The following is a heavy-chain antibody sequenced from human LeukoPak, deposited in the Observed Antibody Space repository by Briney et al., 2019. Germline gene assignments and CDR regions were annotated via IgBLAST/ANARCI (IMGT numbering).Heavy chain of an antibody. J-gene: IGHJ4*02. V-gene: IGHV4-4*07. CDR3: ARGSKPGDCHDY. D-gene: IGHD2-21*02. CDR1: GGSISSYY. Sequence: SETLSLTCTVSGGSISSYYWSWIRQPAGKGLEWIGHIYTSGGTNYNPSLKSRVTMSVDTSKNQFSLKLSSVTAADTAVYYCARGSKPGDCHDYWGQGTLVTVSS. CDR2: IYTSGGT.